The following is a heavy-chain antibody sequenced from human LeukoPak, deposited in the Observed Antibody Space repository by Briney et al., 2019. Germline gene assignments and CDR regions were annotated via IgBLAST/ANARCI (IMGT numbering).Heavy chain of an antibody. Sequence: GGSLRLSCAASGFTFSTYSMNWVRKAPGKGLDWVSIISGDGATTDYADPVKGRFTISRDNSRNTLYLQMNSLRVEDTAVYYCAKKNLAAAGPNYFDYWGQGTLVTVSS. V-gene: IGHV3-23*01. CDR3: AKKNLAAAGPNYFDY. CDR2: ISGDGATT. D-gene: IGHD6-13*01. CDR1: GFTFSTYS. J-gene: IGHJ4*02.